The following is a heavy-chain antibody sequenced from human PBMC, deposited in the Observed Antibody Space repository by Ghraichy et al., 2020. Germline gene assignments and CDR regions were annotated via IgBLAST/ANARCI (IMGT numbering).Heavy chain of an antibody. CDR2: IYYSGST. J-gene: IGHJ4*02. D-gene: IGHD3-9*01. V-gene: IGHV4-39*01. CDR1: GGSISSSSYY. CDR3: ASPALFYYDILTGWDLDY. Sequence: SETLSLTCTVSGGSISSSSYYWGWIRQPPGKGLEWIGSIYYSGSTYYNPSLKSRVTISVDTSKNQFSLKLSSVTAADTAVYYCASPALFYYDILTGWDLDYWGQGTLVTVSS.